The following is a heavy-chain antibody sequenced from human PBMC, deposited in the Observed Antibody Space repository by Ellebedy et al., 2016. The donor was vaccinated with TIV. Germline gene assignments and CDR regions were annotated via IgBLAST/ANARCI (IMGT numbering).Heavy chain of an antibody. CDR1: GGTFSSYA. Sequence: ASVKVSCKASGGTFSSYAISWVRQAPGQGLEWMGGIIPSFGTANYAQKFQGRGTITADESTNTAYMELSSLRSEDTAVYYCAREGAGCSSTSCYTHYGMDVWGQGTTVTVSS. CDR3: AREGAGCSSTSCYTHYGMDV. D-gene: IGHD2-2*02. CDR2: IIPSFGTA. J-gene: IGHJ6*02. V-gene: IGHV1-69*13.